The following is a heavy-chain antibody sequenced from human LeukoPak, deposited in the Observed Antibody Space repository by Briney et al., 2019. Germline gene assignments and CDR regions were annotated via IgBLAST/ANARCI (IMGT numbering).Heavy chain of an antibody. V-gene: IGHV3-23*01. CDR3: AIPPVGVVPAARTYGMDV. CDR1: GFTFSSYA. CDR2: ISGSGGST. J-gene: IGHJ6*02. D-gene: IGHD2-2*01. Sequence: GGSLRLSCAASGFTFSSYAMSWVRQAPGKGLEWVSAISGSGGSTYYADSVKGRFTISRDNSKNTLYLQMNSLRAEDTAVYYCAIPPVGVVPAARTYGMDVWGQGTTVTVSS.